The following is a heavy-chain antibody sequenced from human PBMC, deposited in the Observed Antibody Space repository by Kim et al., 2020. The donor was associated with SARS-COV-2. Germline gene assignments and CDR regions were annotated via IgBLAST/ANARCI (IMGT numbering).Heavy chain of an antibody. CDR2: IYYSGST. J-gene: IGHJ3*02. V-gene: IGHV4-59*01. CDR3: ARDLAADRGPGDAFYI. D-gene: IGHD3-10*01. Sequence: SETLSLTCTVSGGSISSYYWSWIRQPPGKGLEWIGYIYYSGSTNYNPSLKRRVTISVDTSKNQFSLKLSSVTAADPAVYYCARDLAADRGPGDAFYIWG. CDR1: GGSISSYY.